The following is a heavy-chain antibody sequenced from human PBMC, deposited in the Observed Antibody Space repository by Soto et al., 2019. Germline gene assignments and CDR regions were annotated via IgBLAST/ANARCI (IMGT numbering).Heavy chain of an antibody. CDR2: IIPILGIA. Sequence: SVKVSCKASGGTFSSYTISWVRQAPGQGLEWMGRIIPILGIANYAQKFQGRVTITADKSTSTAYMELSSLRSEDTAVYYCARLEGLATISYYFDFWGQGALVTVSS. V-gene: IGHV1-69*02. CDR3: ARLEGLATISYYFDF. D-gene: IGHD3-9*01. J-gene: IGHJ4*02. CDR1: GGTFSSYT.